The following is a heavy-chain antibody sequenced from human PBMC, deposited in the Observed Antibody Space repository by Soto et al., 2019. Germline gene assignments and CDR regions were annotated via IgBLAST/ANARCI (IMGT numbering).Heavy chain of an antibody. CDR1: GFTFTTYW. D-gene: IGHD3-10*01. CDR2: IRQDGGAQ. Sequence: EVQLVESGGGLAQPGGSLRLSCVASGFTFTTYWMSWVRQAPGKGLEGVANIRQDGGAQYYVDSVKGRFTISRDNAKNSVDLQMDSRRAEDTAVYYCVRGGHGSGSYLGSYWGQGILVTVSS. V-gene: IGHV3-7*03. CDR3: VRGGHGSGSYLGSY. J-gene: IGHJ4*02.